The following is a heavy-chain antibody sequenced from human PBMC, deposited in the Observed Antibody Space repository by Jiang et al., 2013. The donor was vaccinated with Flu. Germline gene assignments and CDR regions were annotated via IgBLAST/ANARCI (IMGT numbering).Heavy chain of an antibody. V-gene: IGHV3-9*01. CDR2: ISWNSGSI. Sequence: GLVQPGRSLRLSCAASGFTFDDYAMHWVRQAPGKGLEWVSGISWNSGSIGYADSVKGRFTISRDNAKNSLYLQMNSLRAEDTALYYCARTPKGSWWWYFDYWGQGTLVTVSS. CDR1: GFTFDDYA. CDR3: ARTPKGSWWWYFDY. J-gene: IGHJ4*02. D-gene: IGHD2-8*02.